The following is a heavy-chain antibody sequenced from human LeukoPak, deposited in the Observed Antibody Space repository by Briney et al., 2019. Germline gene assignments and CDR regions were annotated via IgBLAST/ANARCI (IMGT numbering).Heavy chain of an antibody. Sequence: PSETLSLTCTVSGGSISSYYWSWIRQPPGKGLEWIGSIYHSGSTYYNPSLKSRVTISVDTSKNQFSLKLSSVTAADTAVYYCASPRVAGDYWGQGTLVTVSS. V-gene: IGHV4-59*08. D-gene: IGHD3-10*01. CDR2: IYHSGST. CDR3: ASPRVAGDY. CDR1: GGSISSYY. J-gene: IGHJ4*02.